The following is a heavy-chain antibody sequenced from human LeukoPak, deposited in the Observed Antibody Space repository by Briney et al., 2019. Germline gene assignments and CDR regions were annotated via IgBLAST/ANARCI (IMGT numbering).Heavy chain of an antibody. CDR3: VRFGLTSSLDY. D-gene: IGHD6-13*01. CDR2: IYPGDSDT. Sequence: GASLKISCKGSGYSFTSYWIGWVRPMPGKGLEWMGIIYPGDSDTRYSPSFQGQVTISADKSISTAYLQLSGLRASDTAIYYCVRFGLTSSLDYWGQGTLVTVSS. J-gene: IGHJ4*02. V-gene: IGHV5-51*01. CDR1: GYSFTSYW.